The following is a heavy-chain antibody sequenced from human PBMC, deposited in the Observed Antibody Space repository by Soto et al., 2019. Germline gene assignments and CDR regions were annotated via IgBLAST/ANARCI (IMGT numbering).Heavy chain of an antibody. J-gene: IGHJ3*02. D-gene: IGHD2-15*01. V-gene: IGHV3-48*02. CDR3: ARDSVVAATDAFDI. CDR1: GFTFSSYS. CDR2: ISSSSSTI. Sequence: GGSLRLSCAASGFTFSSYSMNWVRQAPGKGPEWVSYISSSSSTIYYADSVKGRFTISRDNAKNSLYLQMNSLRDEDTAVYYCARDSVVAATDAFDIWGQGTMVTVSS.